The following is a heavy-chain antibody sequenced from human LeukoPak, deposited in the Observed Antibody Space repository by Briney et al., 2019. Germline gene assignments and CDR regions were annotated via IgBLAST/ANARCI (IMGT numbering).Heavy chain of an antibody. CDR2: IYSGGST. D-gene: IGHD3-10*01. Sequence: PGGSLRLSCAASGFTVSSNYMSWVRQAPGKGLEWVSVIYSGGSTYYADSVKGRFTISRDNSKNTLYLQMNSLRAEDTAVYYCASPGHHYYGSGSYRYWGQGTLVTVSS. V-gene: IGHV3-53*01. CDR1: GFTVSSNY. CDR3: ASPGHHYYGSGSYRY. J-gene: IGHJ4*02.